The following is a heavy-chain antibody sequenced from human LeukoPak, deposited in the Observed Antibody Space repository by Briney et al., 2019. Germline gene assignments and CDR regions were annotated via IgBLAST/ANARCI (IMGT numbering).Heavy chain of an antibody. CDR1: GYTFTGYY. V-gene: IGHV1-2*02. CDR3: ARETPYGGNPLGDY. D-gene: IGHD4-23*01. CDR2: INPNSGGT. Sequence: ASVKVSCKASGYTFTGYYMHWVRQAPGQGLERMGWINPNSGGTNYAQKFQGRVTMTRDTSISTAYMELSRLRSDDTAVYYCARETPYGGNPLGDYWGQGTLVTVSS. J-gene: IGHJ4*02.